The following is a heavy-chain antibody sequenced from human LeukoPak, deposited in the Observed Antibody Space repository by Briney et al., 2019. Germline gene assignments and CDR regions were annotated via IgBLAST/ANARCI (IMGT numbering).Heavy chain of an antibody. CDR2: IKQDGSEK. V-gene: IGHV3-7*01. J-gene: IGHJ4*02. D-gene: IGHD2-15*01. CDR1: GFTFSSYW. Sequence: GGSLRLSCAASGFTFSSYWMSWVRQAPGKGLEWVANIKQDGSEKYYVDSVKGRFTISRDNAKNSLYLQMNSLRAEDTAVYYCARDFRYCSGGSCYSIDWGQGTLVTVSS. CDR3: ARDFRYCSGGSCYSID.